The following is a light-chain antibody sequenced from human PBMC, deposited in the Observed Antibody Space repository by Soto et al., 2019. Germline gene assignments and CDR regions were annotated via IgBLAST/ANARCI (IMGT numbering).Light chain of an antibody. CDR1: TSDVGGYNY. V-gene: IGLV2-14*01. CDR2: EVS. CDR3: LSKTSSISYV. J-gene: IGLJ1*01. Sequence: QSVLTQPASVSGSPGQSITISCTATTSDVGGYNYVSWYQQHPGKVPKLLIHEVSNRPSGVSNRFSGSKSGNTASLTISGLQAEDEADYYCLSKTSSISYVFGTGTKLTVL.